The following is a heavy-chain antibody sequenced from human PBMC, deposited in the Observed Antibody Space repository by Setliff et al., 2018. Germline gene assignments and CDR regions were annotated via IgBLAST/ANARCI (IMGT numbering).Heavy chain of an antibody. V-gene: IGHV4-39*07. J-gene: IGHJ3*02. CDR3: ARDLYDYVWGTYRYHDAFDI. CDR2: IYYRGST. CDR1: GGSISSSSYY. Sequence: SSETLSLTCTVSGGSISSSSYYWGWIRQPPGKGLEWTGSIYYRGSTYYNPSLKSRVTISIDTSKNQFSLKLSSVTAADTAVYYCARDLYDYVWGTYRYHDAFDIWGQGTMVTVSS. D-gene: IGHD3-16*02.